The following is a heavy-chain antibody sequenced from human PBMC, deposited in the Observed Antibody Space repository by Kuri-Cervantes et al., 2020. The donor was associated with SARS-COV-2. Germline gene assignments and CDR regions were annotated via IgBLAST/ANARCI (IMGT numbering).Heavy chain of an antibody. V-gene: IGHV4-34*01. CDR2: INHSGST. CDR1: GGSFGGYY. CDR3: ARDPSYYDSSGYYSPDAPQFDY. J-gene: IGHJ4*02. D-gene: IGHD3-22*01. Sequence: SQTLSLTCAVYGGSFGGYYWSWIRQPPGKGLEWIGEINHSGSTNYNPSLKSRVTISVDTSKNQFSLKLSSVTAADTAVYYCARDPSYYDSSGYYSPDAPQFDYWGQGTLVTVSS.